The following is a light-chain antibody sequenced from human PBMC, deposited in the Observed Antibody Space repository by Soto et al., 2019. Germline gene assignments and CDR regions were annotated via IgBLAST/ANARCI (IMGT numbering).Light chain of an antibody. Sequence: EIVMTQSPATLSVSPGEGATLSCRASQSVSSNLAWYQQKPGQAPRLLVYGASIRATGIPARFSGRGSGTEFTLTISSLQSEDFAVYYCQQYNNWPPLTFGGGTKVEIK. V-gene: IGKV3-15*01. CDR2: GAS. CDR3: QQYNNWPPLT. CDR1: QSVSSN. J-gene: IGKJ4*01.